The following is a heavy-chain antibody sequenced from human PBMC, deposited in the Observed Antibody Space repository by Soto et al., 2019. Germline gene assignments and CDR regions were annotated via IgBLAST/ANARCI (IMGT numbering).Heavy chain of an antibody. D-gene: IGHD3-10*01. V-gene: IGHV3-7*01. CDR1: GFTFSSYW. CDR3: ARDEDPITMVRGCAFDI. Sequence: GGSLRLSCAASGFTFSSYWMSWVRQAPGKGLEWVANIKQDGSEKYYVDSVKGRFTISRDNAKNSLYLQMNSLRAEDTAVYYCARDEDPITMVRGCAFDIWGQGTMVTVSS. J-gene: IGHJ3*02. CDR2: IKQDGSEK.